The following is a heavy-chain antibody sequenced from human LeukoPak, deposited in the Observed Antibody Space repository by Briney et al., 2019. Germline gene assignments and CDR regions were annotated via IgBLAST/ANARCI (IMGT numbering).Heavy chain of an antibody. CDR3: TGVGYIAEGIDY. CDR1: GFPFRRYW. Sequence: GGCLRLSCVASGFPFRRYWMTWGRQAPGKGGELVANINQDGSKKSYVDSVKGRFTISRDNAKNSLYLQMNSLRAEDTAIYYCTGVGYIAEGIDYWGQGTLVTVSS. J-gene: IGHJ4*02. V-gene: IGHV3-7*04. D-gene: IGHD5-24*01. CDR2: INQDGSKK.